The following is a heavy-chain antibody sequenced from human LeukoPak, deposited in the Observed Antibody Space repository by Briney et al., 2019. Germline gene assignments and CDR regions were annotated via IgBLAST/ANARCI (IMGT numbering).Heavy chain of an antibody. V-gene: IGHV4-31*03. D-gene: IGHD6-13*01. CDR1: GGSISSGGYY. J-gene: IGHJ4*02. CDR2: IYYSGST. Sequence: SETLSLTCTVSGGSISSGGYYWSWIRQHPGKGLEWIGYIYYSGSTYYNPSLKSRVTISVDTSKNQFSLKLSSVTAADTAVYYCAGDRYSSSWRYYFDYWGQGTLVTVSS. CDR3: AGDRYSSSWRYYFDY.